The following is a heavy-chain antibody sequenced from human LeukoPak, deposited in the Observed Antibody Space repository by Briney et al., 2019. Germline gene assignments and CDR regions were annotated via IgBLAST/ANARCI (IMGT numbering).Heavy chain of an antibody. Sequence: GASVTVSFTASGGTFSSYAISWVRQAPGQGLEWMGGIIPIFGTANYAQKFQGRVTITADESTSTAYMELSSLRSEDTAVYYCARTPTVTSDAFDIWGQGTMVTVSS. D-gene: IGHD4-17*01. CDR2: IIPIFGTA. J-gene: IGHJ3*02. CDR1: GGTFSSYA. CDR3: ARTPTVTSDAFDI. V-gene: IGHV1-69*13.